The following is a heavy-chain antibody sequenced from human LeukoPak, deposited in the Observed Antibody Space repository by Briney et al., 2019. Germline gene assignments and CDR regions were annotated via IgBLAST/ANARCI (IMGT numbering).Heavy chain of an antibody. CDR2: INHSGST. J-gene: IGHJ4*02. CDR1: GGSFSGYY. CDR3: ARGGFRSTYSSSWSRGFDY. V-gene: IGHV4-34*01. Sequence: ETLSLTCAVYGGSFSGYYWSWIRQPPGKGLEWIGEINHSGSTNYNPSPKSRVTISVDTSKNQFSLKLSSVTAADTAVYYCARGGFRSTYSSSWSRGFDYWGQGTLVTVSS. D-gene: IGHD6-13*01.